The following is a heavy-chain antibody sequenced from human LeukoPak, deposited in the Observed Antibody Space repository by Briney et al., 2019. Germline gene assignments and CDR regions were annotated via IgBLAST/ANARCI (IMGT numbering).Heavy chain of an antibody. CDR2: ISSSSSYI. CDR3: ARDATYYYDSSGENAFDI. Sequence: GGSLRLSCAASGFTFSNYAMSWVRQAPGKGLEWVSSISSSSSYIYYADSVKGRFTISRDNAKNSLYLQMNSLRAEDTAVYYCARDATYYYDSSGENAFDIWGQGTMVTVSS. V-gene: IGHV3-21*01. CDR1: GFTFSNYA. D-gene: IGHD3-22*01. J-gene: IGHJ3*02.